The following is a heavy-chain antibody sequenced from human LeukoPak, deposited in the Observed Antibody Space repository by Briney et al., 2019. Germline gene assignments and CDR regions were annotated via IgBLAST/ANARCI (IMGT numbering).Heavy chain of an antibody. D-gene: IGHD5-18*01. J-gene: IGHJ4*02. V-gene: IGHV1-46*01. CDR2: INPSGGST. CDR1: GYTFTSYY. CDR3: ARVLTAMDPRGYFDY. Sequence: ASVKVSCKASGYTFTSYYMHWVRQAPGQGLEWMGIINPSGGSTSYAQKFQGRVTMTRDTSTSTVYMELSSLRSEDTAVYYCARVLTAMDPRGYFDYWGQGTLVTVSS.